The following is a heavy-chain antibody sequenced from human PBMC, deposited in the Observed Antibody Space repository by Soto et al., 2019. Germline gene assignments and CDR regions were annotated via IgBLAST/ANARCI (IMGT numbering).Heavy chain of an antibody. CDR1: GFTFSSYG. V-gene: IGHV3-30*18. D-gene: IGHD6-6*01. CDR3: AKAGGAPRLPIDY. CDR2: ISYDGSNK. J-gene: IGHJ4*02. Sequence: QVQLVESGGGVVQPGRSLRLSCAASGFTFSSYGMHWVRQAPGKGLEWVAVISYDGSNKYYADSVKGRFTISRDNSKNTLYLQMNSLRAEDTAVYYCAKAGGAPRLPIDYWGQGTLVTVSS.